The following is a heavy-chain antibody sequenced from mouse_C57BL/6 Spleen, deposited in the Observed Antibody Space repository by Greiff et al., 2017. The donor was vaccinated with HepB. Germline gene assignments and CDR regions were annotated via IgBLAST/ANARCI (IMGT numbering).Heavy chain of an antibody. V-gene: IGHV1-5*01. D-gene: IGHD2-4*01. CDR2: IYPGNSDT. CDR3: TTYYDYDNAMDY. J-gene: IGHJ4*01. Sequence: EVQLQQSGTVLARPGASVKMSCKTSGYTFTSYWMHWVKQRPGQGLEWIGAIYPGNSDTSYNQKFKGKAKLTAVTSASTAYMELSSLTNEDSAVYYCTTYYDYDNAMDYWGQGTSVTVSS. CDR1: GYTFTSYW.